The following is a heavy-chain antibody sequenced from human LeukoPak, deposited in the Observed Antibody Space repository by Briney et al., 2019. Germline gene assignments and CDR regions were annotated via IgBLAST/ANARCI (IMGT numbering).Heavy chain of an antibody. CDR2: IKRDGSET. D-gene: IGHD2-2*01. V-gene: IGHV3-7*01. J-gene: IGHJ6*03. Sequence: PGGSLRLSCAASGFAFSSSWMSWVRQAPGKGLEWVANIKRDGSETYYVDSLKGRFTVSRDNAKNSVYLQMNNLRAEDTAVYYCARRAPGYCITTSCPDTYYYYYYMDVWGKGTTVTVSS. CDR1: GFAFSSSW. CDR3: ARRAPGYCITTSCPDTYYYYYYMDV.